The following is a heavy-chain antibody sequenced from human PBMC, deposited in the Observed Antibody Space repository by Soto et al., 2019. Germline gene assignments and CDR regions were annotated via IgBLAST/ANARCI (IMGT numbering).Heavy chain of an antibody. D-gene: IGHD1-26*01. CDR1: GASISNTDYS. J-gene: IGHJ5*02. CDR2: VYYSGST. CDR3: ARHSMPWESNRFHP. V-gene: IGHV4-39*01. Sequence: SETLSLTCSVSGASISNTDYSWGWIRQAPGKGLEWIGTVYYSGSTYYNPSLKSRVTVSVDTSRKEVSLTLTSVTAADTAVYFCARHSMPWESNRFHPWGQGTLVTVSS.